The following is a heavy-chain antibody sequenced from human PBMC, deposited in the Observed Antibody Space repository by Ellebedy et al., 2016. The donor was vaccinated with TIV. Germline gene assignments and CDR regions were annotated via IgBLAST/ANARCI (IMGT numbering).Heavy chain of an antibody. D-gene: IGHD6-13*01. J-gene: IGHJ4*02. CDR1: GDTFSSYA. Sequence: AASVKVSCKASGDTFSSYAVSWVRPAPGQGLEWMGKILPVFGSADYAQKFQGRVTITADASTSTAYMELNSLRSEDTAVYFCVRGSSSPIWGQGTLVTVSS. CDR3: VRGSSSPI. CDR2: ILPVFGSA. V-gene: IGHV1-69*13.